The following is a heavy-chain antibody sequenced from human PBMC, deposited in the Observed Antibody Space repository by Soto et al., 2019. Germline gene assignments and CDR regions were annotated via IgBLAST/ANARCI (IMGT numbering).Heavy chain of an antibody. CDR1: GFTFSSYW. D-gene: IGHD1-26*01. J-gene: IGHJ4*02. Sequence: EVQLVESGGGLVQPGGSLRLSCAASGFTFSSYWMHWVRQAPGKGLVWVSRINSDGRSTSYADSVKGRFAISRDNAKNTPYLQMNSLRAEDTAVYYCERGVVGATPDYWGQGTLVTVSS. CDR3: ERGVVGATPDY. CDR2: INSDGRST. V-gene: IGHV3-74*01.